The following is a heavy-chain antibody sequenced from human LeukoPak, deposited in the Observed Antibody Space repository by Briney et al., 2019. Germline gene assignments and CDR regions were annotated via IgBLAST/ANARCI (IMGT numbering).Heavy chain of an antibody. CDR3: ARERGRELDYGMDV. J-gene: IGHJ6*02. CDR2: MNPNSGNT. V-gene: IGHV1-8*01. CDR1: GYTFTSYD. Sequence: EASVKVSCKASGYTFTSYDINWVRQATGQGLEWMGWMNPNSGNTGYAQKFQGRVTMTRNTSISTAYMELSSLRSEDTAVYYCARERGRELDYGMDVWGQGTTVTVSS. D-gene: IGHD1-26*01.